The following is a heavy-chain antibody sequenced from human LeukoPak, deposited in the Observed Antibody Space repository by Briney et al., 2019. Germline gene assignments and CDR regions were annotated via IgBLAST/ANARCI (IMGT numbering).Heavy chain of an antibody. J-gene: IGHJ4*02. D-gene: IGHD3-10*01. Sequence: ASVKVSCKASGYTFTSYYMHWVRQAPGQGLEWMGIINPSGGSTSYAQKFQGRVTMTRDMSTSTVYMELSTLRSEDTAVYYCARNTRGEDFDYWGQGTLVTVSS. V-gene: IGHV1-46*01. CDR3: ARNTRGEDFDY. CDR2: INPSGGST. CDR1: GYTFTSYY.